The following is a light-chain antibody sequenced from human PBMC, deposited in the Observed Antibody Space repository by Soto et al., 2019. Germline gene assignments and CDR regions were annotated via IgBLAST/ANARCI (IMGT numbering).Light chain of an antibody. V-gene: IGKV3-15*01. J-gene: IGKJ1*01. CDR3: QQYDNWPRT. CDR1: QSVSSN. Sequence: EIVMTQSQATLSVSPGERVTLSCRASQSVSSNLAWYQQKPGQAPRLLFYGSSTKATGIPARFSGSGSGTEFTLTISSLQSEDFAVYYCQQYDNWPRTFGQGTKVDIK. CDR2: GSS.